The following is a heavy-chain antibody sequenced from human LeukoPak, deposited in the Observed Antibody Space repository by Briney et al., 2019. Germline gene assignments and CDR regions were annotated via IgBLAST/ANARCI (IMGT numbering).Heavy chain of an antibody. Sequence: SETLSLTCTVSGGFISSYSWSWIRQDAGKGLEWIGRIYTSGSTNYNPSLKSRVTMSADTSKNQFSLNLISVTAADTAVYYCARGVALTGIGRFDPWGQGTPGTVSP. CDR3: ARGVALTGIGRFDP. V-gene: IGHV4-4*07. CDR1: GGFISSYS. CDR2: IYTSGST. D-gene: IGHD1-20*01. J-gene: IGHJ5*02.